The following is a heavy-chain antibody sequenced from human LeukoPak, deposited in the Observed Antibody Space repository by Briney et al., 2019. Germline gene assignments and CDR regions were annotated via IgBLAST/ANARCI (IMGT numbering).Heavy chain of an antibody. CDR1: GYTFTNYA. CDR2: VNTNTGNP. Sequence: ASVKVSCKASGYTFTNYAMNWVRQAPGQGLEWMGWVNTNTGNPTYAQGFTGRFVFSLDTSVSTAYLQISSLKAEDTAMYYCARERRSSSPGEQQLVRAFDIWGQGTMVTVSS. J-gene: IGHJ3*02. D-gene: IGHD6-13*01. CDR3: ARERRSSSPGEQQLVRAFDI. V-gene: IGHV7-4-1*02.